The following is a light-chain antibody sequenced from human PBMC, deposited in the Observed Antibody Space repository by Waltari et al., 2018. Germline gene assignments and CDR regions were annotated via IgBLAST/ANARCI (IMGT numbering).Light chain of an antibody. CDR2: GQA. V-gene: IGLV3-19*01. Sequence: SSELTQDPTVSVALGQTVRITCQGDSLRRNSASWYQQRPGQAPVLVFYGQANRPSGIPDRFSGSTSGDTATLTITGTQAEDEADYYCLSRDISSTRFFGGGTRLTV. J-gene: IGLJ2*01. CDR3: LSRDISSTRF. CDR1: SLRRNS.